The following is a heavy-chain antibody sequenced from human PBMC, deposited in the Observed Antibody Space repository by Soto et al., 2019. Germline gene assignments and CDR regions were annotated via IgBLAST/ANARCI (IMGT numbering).Heavy chain of an antibody. CDR2: MNPNSGNT. D-gene: IGHD3-10*01. V-gene: IGHV1-8*01. Sequence: ASVKVSCKASGYTFTSYDINWVRQATGQGLEWMGWMNPNSGNTGYAQKFQGRVTMTRNTSISTAYMELSSLRSEDTAVYYCAIIVMGVMVRGVIYQKDYWGQGTLVTVSS. CDR1: GYTFTSYD. CDR3: AIIVMGVMVRGVIYQKDY. J-gene: IGHJ4*02.